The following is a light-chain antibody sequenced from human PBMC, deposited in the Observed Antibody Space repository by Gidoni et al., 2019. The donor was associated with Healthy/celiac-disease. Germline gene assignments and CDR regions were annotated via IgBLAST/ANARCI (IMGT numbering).Light chain of an antibody. CDR3: QSADSSGTPRGVV. CDR1: ALPKQY. Sequence: SYELTQPPSVSVSPGQTARITCPGDALPKQYAYWYQQKPGQAPVLVIYKDSERPSGIPERFSGSSSGTTVTLTISGVQAEDEADYYCQSADSSGTPRGVVFGGGTKLTVL. V-gene: IGLV3-25*03. J-gene: IGLJ2*01. CDR2: KDS.